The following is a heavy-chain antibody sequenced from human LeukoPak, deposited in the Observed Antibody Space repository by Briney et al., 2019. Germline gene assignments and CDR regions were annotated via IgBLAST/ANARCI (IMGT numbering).Heavy chain of an antibody. D-gene: IGHD3-16*01. CDR3: ARLRQGGFDY. V-gene: IGHV5-51*01. Sequence: GESLKISCKGSGYSFTNYWIGWVRQMPGKGLEWMGIIYPADSDTTYSPSFQGQVTLSADKSITTAYLQWSSLKASDTAMYYCARLRQGGFDYWGQGTLVTVSS. CDR2: IYPADSDT. J-gene: IGHJ4*02. CDR1: GYSFTNYW.